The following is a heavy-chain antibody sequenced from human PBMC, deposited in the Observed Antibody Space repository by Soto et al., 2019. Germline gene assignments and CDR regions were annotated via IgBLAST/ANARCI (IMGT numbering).Heavy chain of an antibody. CDR1: GGTFSSYA. J-gene: IGHJ5*02. CDR3: ARAPITMVRGSDDNRFDP. D-gene: IGHD3-10*01. CDR2: IIPIFGTA. Sequence: QVQLVQSGAEVKKPGSSVKVSCKASGGTFSSYAISWVRQAPGQGLEWMGGIIPIFGTANYAQKFQGRVTITADKSTSTAYMELSSLRSEDTAVYYCARAPITMVRGSDDNRFDPWGQGTLVTVSS. V-gene: IGHV1-69*06.